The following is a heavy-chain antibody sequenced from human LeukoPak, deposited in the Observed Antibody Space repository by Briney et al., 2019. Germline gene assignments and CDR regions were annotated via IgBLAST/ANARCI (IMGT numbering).Heavy chain of an antibody. D-gene: IGHD2-15*01. CDR1: GFTFSSYA. J-gene: IGHJ4*02. CDR3: ARGVLGYCSGGSCCLDY. Sequence: GGSLRLSCAASGFTFSSYAMHWVRQAPGKGLEWVAVISYDGSNKYYADSVKGRFTISRDNSKNTLYLQMNSLRAEDTAVYYCARGVLGYCSGGSCCLDYWGQGSLVTDSS. CDR2: ISYDGSNK. V-gene: IGHV3-30-3*01.